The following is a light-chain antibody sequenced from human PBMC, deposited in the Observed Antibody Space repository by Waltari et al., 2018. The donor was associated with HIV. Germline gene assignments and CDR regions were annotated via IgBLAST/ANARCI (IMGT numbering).Light chain of an antibody. CDR1: SPNIGAGFA. V-gene: IGLV1-40*03. J-gene: IGLJ1*01. CDR2: ATT. CDR3: QSYDNSLTSYV. Sequence: QSVLTQPPSVSGAPGQRVTISCSGNSPNIGAGFAVHWYQHLPGTAPKLLIYATTNRPSWVPDRVSGSKSGASAALAITGLQAEDEADYYCQSYDNSLTSYVFATGTRVTVL.